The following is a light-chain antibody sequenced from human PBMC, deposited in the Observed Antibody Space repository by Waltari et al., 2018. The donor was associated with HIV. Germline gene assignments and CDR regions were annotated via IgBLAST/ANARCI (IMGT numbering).Light chain of an antibody. J-gene: IGLJ2*01. Sequence: QSVLTQPPSVSGAPGQRVTISCTGSSSNIGAGYDVHWYQQLPGTAPKLLIYGNINRPSGVPDRFSGSKSGTSASLAITGLQAEDEADYYCQSYDSSLSGYVVFGGGTKLSVL. CDR3: QSYDSSLSGYVV. CDR2: GNI. V-gene: IGLV1-40*01. CDR1: SSNIGAGYD.